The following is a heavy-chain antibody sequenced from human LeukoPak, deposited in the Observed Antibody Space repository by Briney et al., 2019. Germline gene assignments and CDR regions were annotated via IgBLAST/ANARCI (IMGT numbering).Heavy chain of an antibody. Sequence: ASVKVSCKASGYTFTGYYMHWVRQAPGQGLEWMGWINPNSGGTNYVQKFQGRVTMTRDTSISTAYMELSRLRPDDTAVYYCARARRDIVVRFDYWGQGTLVTVSS. CDR1: GYTFTGYY. V-gene: IGHV1-2*02. CDR3: ARARRDIVVRFDY. CDR2: INPNSGGT. D-gene: IGHD2-2*01. J-gene: IGHJ4*02.